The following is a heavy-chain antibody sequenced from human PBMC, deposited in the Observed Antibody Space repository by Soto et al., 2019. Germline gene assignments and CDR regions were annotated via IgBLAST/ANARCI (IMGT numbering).Heavy chain of an antibody. CDR1: GFSLSSGGVG. Sequence: QITLKESGPTLVKPTQTLTLTCTFSGFSLSSGGVGVGWIRQPPGKALEWLAFIYWDGDNRYSPSLKNRLTITKDTPKNQVVLTMTNMDPVDTATYYCIQRTGTTKTVALWGQGTLVTVSS. D-gene: IGHD1-1*01. J-gene: IGHJ4*02. CDR2: IYWDGDN. V-gene: IGHV2-5*02. CDR3: IQRTGTTKTVAL.